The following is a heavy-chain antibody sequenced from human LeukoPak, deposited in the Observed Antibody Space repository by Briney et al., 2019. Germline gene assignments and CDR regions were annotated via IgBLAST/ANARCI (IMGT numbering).Heavy chain of an antibody. CDR2: ISDDGINK. D-gene: IGHD6-13*01. CDR1: GFTFSNYA. CDR3: ARERIATTGTGWFDP. J-gene: IGHJ5*02. Sequence: GRSLRLSCAGSGFTFSNYAIHWVRQAPAKGPYWVAVISDDGINKYYADSVKGRFIISRDNSKNTLYLQMNSLRGEDTAVYYCARERIATTGTGWFDPWGQGTLVTVSS. V-gene: IGHV3-30*01.